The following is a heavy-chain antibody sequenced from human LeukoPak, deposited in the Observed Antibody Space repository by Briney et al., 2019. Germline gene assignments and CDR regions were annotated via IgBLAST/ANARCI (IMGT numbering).Heavy chain of an antibody. CDR2: IKQDGSEK. V-gene: IGHV3-7*01. D-gene: IGHD3-10*01. CDR1: GFTFSSYW. J-gene: IGHJ4*02. Sequence: GGSLRLSCAASGFTFSSYWMSWVRQAPGKGLEWVANIKQDGSEKYYVDSVKGRFTISRDNAKNSLYLQMNSLRAEDTAVYYCARVQLWFGEFPYFDYWGQGTLVTVSS. CDR3: ARVQLWFGEFPYFDY.